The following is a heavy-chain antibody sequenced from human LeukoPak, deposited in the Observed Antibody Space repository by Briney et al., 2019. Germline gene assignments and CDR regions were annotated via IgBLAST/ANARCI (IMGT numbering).Heavy chain of an antibody. J-gene: IGHJ4*02. CDR2: IYYSGST. CDR3: ARQPLELFDY. CDR1: GGSISSSSYY. D-gene: IGHD1-7*01. V-gene: IGHV4-39*01. Sequence: SETLSLTCTVSGGSISSSSYYWGWIRQPPGKGLEWIGSIYYSGSTYYNPSLKSRVTISVDTSKNQFSLKLRSVTAADTAVYYFARQPLELFDYWGQGTLVTVSS.